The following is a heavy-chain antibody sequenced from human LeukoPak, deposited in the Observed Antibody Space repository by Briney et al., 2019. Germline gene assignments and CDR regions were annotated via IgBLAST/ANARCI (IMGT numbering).Heavy chain of an antibody. J-gene: IGHJ4*02. CDR2: ISNSGST. Sequence: PSETLSLTCTVSGVSIRDSYWNWIRQPPGNGLEWIGYISNSGSTNYNPSLKSRVAISADTSKNAFSLKVNSLTAADTALYFCAKNEAYNSEWYPFDLWGQGILVTVSS. CDR3: AKNEAYNSEWYPFDL. CDR1: GVSIRDSY. V-gene: IGHV4-59*01. D-gene: IGHD6-19*01.